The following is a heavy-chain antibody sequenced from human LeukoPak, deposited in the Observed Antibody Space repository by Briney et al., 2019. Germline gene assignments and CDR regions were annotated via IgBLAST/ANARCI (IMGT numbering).Heavy chain of an antibody. V-gene: IGHV4-31*03. CDR3: ARDLEGDVGATDGNWFDP. CDR2: IYYSGST. J-gene: IGHJ5*02. Sequence: PSQTLSLTCTVSGGSISSGGYYWSWIRQHPGKGLEWIGYIYYSGSTYYNPSLKSRVTISVDTSKNQFSLKLSSVTAADTAVYYCARDLEGDVGATDGNWFDPWGQGTLVTVSS. CDR1: GGSISSGGYY. D-gene: IGHD1-26*01.